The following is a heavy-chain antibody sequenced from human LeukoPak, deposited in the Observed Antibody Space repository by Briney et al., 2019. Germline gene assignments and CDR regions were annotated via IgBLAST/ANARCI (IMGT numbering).Heavy chain of an antibody. CDR2: ISISSSYI. D-gene: IGHD3-10*01. J-gene: IGHJ5*02. Sequence: GGSLRLSCAASGFTFSRYSMNWVRQAPGKGLEWVSSISISSSYIYYADSVKGRFTMSRDNAKNSLYLQVNSLRAEDTAVYYCASQPTHMVRGVKPTNWFDPWGQGTLVTVSS. V-gene: IGHV3-21*01. CDR1: GFTFSRYS. CDR3: ASQPTHMVRGVKPTNWFDP.